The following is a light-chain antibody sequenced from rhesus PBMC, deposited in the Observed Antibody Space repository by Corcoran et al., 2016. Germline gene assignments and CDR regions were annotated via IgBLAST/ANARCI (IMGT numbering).Light chain of an antibody. CDR1: QNIYSN. J-gene: IGKJ4*01. Sequence: DIQMTQSPSALSASVGDRVTISCRASQNIYSNLAWYQQTTGKAPKLLIYGVSSLQTGIPSRFSGSGSGTDFTLTISGLQPEDSAAYYCQQYYGYAPTFGGGTKVELK. CDR2: GVS. CDR3: QQYYGYAPT. V-gene: IGKV1-44*03.